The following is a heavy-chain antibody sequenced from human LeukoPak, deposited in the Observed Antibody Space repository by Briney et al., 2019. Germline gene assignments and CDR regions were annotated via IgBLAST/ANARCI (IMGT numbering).Heavy chain of an antibody. J-gene: IGHJ4*02. CDR1: GFTFSSYA. Sequence: PGRSLRLSCAASGFTFSSYAMHWVRQAPGKGLEWVAVISYDGSNKYYADSVKGRFTISRDNSKNTLYLQMNSLRAEDTAVYYCARGNGYCSSTSCYFGLNFDYWGQGTLVTVSS. CDR3: ARGNGYCSSTSCYFGLNFDY. D-gene: IGHD2-2*01. V-gene: IGHV3-30-3*01. CDR2: ISYDGSNK.